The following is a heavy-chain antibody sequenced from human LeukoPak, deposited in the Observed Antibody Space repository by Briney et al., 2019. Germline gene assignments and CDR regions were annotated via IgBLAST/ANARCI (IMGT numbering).Heavy chain of an antibody. J-gene: IGHJ4*02. V-gene: IGHV1-2*02. D-gene: IGHD2-2*01. CDR2: INPNSGGT. CDR1: GYTFTGYY. Sequence: GASVKVSCKASGYTFTGYYMHWVRQAPGQGLEWMGWINPNSGGTNYAQKFQGRVTMTRDTSISTAYMELSRLRSDDTAVYYCAREDVLGYCSSTSCSREVSFDYWGQGTLVTVSS. CDR3: AREDVLGYCSSTSCSREVSFDY.